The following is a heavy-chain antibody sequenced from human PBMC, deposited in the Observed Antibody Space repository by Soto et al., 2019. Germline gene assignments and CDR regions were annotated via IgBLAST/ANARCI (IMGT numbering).Heavy chain of an antibody. J-gene: IGHJ4*02. CDR1: GGTLSTYA. D-gene: IGHD5-12*01. V-gene: IGHV1-69*01. Sequence: QVQLVQSGSEVKNPGSSVKVSCKASGGTLSTYAINWVRQAPGQGLEWMGRMIPIFRTANYAQNFQGRVTITADESAVTAYMELSSLRSEDTAVYYCAIRGYTGSDPYWGQGPLVTVSS. CDR2: MIPIFRTA. CDR3: AIRGYTGSDPY.